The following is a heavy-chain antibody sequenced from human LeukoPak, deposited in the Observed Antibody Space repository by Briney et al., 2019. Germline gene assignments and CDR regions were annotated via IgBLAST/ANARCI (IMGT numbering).Heavy chain of an antibody. Sequence: ASVKVSCKDSGYTFNNFGITWVRQAPGQGLEWMGWISAYDGDTRYAQKIEGRFFMTTDTSASTAYMELRSLRPDDTAVYFCARHGSVPGDYWGQGTRVTVSS. J-gene: IGHJ4*02. CDR1: GYTFNNFG. V-gene: IGHV1-18*01. CDR3: ARHGSVPGDY. CDR2: ISAYDGDT. D-gene: IGHD4-17*01.